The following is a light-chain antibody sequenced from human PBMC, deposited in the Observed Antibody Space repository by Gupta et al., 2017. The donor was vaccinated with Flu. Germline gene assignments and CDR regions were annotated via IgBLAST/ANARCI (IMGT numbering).Light chain of an antibody. CDR1: KLDNRY. CDR3: QAWDTSTAWV. V-gene: IGLV3-1*01. CDR2: QDN. Sequence: EVTKRPSLSVWLGQTAGGTCSGDKLDNRYVCWYQQKPGQSPVTVIYQDNKRPSGVPERFSGSNSGNTAILTISGTQAMDEADYYCQAWDTSTAWVFGGGTKLTVL. J-gene: IGLJ3*02.